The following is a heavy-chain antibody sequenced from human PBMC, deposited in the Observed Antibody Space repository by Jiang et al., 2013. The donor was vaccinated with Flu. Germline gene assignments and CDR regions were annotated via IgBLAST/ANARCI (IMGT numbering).Heavy chain of an antibody. D-gene: IGHD1-1*01. CDR2: SRDRANSYTA. V-gene: IGHV3-72*01. Sequence: QLVESGGGLVQPGGSLRLSCAASGFTLGDHYVDWVRQAPGKGLEWVGRSRDRANSYTAEYAASVRGRFTISRDESQNSLFLQMNSLKTDDTAVYYCGGLAGSDWATTYIDNWGQGTLVTVSS. J-gene: IGHJ4*02. CDR1: GFTLGDHY. CDR3: GGLAGSDWATTYIDN.